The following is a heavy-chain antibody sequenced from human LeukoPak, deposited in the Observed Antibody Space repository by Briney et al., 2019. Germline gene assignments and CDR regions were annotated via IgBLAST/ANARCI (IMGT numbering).Heavy chain of an antibody. CDR3: AKGPHIRTMWLFDS. V-gene: IGHV3-23*01. J-gene: IGHJ4*02. Sequence: GGSLTLSCAVSGLTFSSYAMSWVRQAPGKGLEWDSSITGSGTETNSADAVKGRFTISRDNSKNTFYLQMNTLRAEDTAVYYCAKGPHIRTMWLFDSWGQGSLVTVSS. CDR2: ITGSGTET. CDR1: GLTFSSYA. D-gene: IGHD1-14*01.